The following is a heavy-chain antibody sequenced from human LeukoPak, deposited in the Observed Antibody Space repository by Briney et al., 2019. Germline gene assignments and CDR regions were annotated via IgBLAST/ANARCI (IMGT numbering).Heavy chain of an antibody. Sequence: SETLSLTCTVSGYSISSGYFWGWIRQPPGKGLEWIGSIYHSGSTYYNPSLKSRVTISVDTSKNQFSLKLSSVTAADTAVYYCARLHCTNGVCHRVGDYWGQGTLVTVSS. V-gene: IGHV4-38-2*02. J-gene: IGHJ4*02. D-gene: IGHD2-8*01. CDR3: ARLHCTNGVCHRVGDY. CDR2: IYHSGST. CDR1: GYSISSGYF.